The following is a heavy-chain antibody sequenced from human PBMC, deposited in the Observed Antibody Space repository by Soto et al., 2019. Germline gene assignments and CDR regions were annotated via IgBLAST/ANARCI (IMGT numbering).Heavy chain of an antibody. J-gene: IGHJ4*02. Sequence: PSETLSLTCAVYGGSFSGYYWSWIRQPPGKGLEWIGEINHSGSTNYNPSLKSRVTISVDTSKNQFSLKLSSVTAEDTAVYYCTRLGDGYDFDYWGQGTLVTVSS. V-gene: IGHV4-34*01. CDR3: TRLGDGYDFDY. D-gene: IGHD5-12*01. CDR2: INHSGST. CDR1: GGSFSGYY.